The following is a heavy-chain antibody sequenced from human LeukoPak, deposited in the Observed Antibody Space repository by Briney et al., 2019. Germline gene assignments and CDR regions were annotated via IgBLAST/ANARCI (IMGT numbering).Heavy chain of an antibody. J-gene: IGHJ6*03. CDR1: AYSISSGYF. D-gene: IGHD6-19*01. CDR2: IYHSGST. V-gene: IGHV4-38-2*02. CDR3: ARHVSAYSSGLPYYMDV. Sequence: SETLSLTCTVTAYSISSGYFWGWIRQPPGKGLEWIGSIYHSGSTYYNPSLKSRVTISVDTSKNQFSLKLSSVTAADTAVFYCARHVSAYSSGLPYYMDVWGKGTTVTVSS.